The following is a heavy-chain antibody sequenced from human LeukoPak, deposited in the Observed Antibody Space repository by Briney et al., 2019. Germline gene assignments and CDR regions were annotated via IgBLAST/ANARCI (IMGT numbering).Heavy chain of an antibody. CDR3: AREGGYSYGFLDY. CDR1: GGSISSSSYY. J-gene: IGHJ4*02. V-gene: IGHV4-39*07. Sequence: SETLSLTCTVSGGSISSSSYYWGWIRQPPGKGLEWIGSIYYSGSTYYNPSLKSRVTISVDTSENQFSLRLSSVTAADTAVYYCAREGGYSYGFLDYWGQGTLVTVSS. D-gene: IGHD5-18*01. CDR2: IYYSGST.